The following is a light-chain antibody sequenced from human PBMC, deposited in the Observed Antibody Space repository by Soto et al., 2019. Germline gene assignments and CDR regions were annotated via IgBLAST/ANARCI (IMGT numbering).Light chain of an antibody. CDR2: RAS. Sequence: IVMTQSPDILAVSPGETVTLSCRASQSLSDNLAWYQQKPGQAPRLLIFRASSRASGVPARFSGGGSGTEFTLTISILQSEDFAVYFCHQYGSSPWTFGQGTKVDI. J-gene: IGKJ1*01. CDR1: QSLSDN. CDR3: HQYGSSPWT. V-gene: IGKV3-15*01.